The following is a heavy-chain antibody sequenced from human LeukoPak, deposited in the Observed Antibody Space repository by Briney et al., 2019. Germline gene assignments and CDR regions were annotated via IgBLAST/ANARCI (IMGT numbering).Heavy chain of an antibody. CDR2: IYYSGST. J-gene: IGHJ4*02. D-gene: IGHD3-3*01. CDR1: GGSISSSSYY. V-gene: IGHV4-39*01. CDR3: ARLTIFGVVTNDS. Sequence: SETLSLTCTVSGGSISSSSYYWGWIRQPPGKGLEWIGSIYYSGSTYYNPSLKSRVTISVDAPKNQFSLTLSFVPAEDTAVYYCARLTIFGVVTNDSWGQGTLVTVSS.